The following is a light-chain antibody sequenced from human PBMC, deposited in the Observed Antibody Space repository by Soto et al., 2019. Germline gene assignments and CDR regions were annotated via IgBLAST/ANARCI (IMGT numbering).Light chain of an antibody. CDR3: QQYDNRPGT. CDR1: QSVSSH. V-gene: IGKV3-15*01. J-gene: IGKJ1*01. Sequence: EIVMTQSPATLSVSPGERATLSCRASQSVSSHLAWYQHKPGQPPRLLLYGASIRLSGIPARFSGSGSGTEFTLTINCLQSEDFAVYYCQQYDNRPGTFSQGTKVEIK. CDR2: GAS.